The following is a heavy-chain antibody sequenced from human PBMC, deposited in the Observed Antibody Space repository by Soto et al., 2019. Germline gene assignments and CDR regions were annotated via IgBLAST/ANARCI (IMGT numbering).Heavy chain of an antibody. V-gene: IGHV3-33*01. Sequence: QVQLVESGGGVVQPGRSLRLSCAASGFTFSSYGMHWVRQAPGKGLEWVAVIWHDGSNKYYADSVKGRFTISRDNSKNTLYLQMNSLRAEDTAVYYCARAPRLIWDYYGSGAFDYWGQGTLVTVSS. CDR1: GFTFSSYG. CDR3: ARAPRLIWDYYGSGAFDY. J-gene: IGHJ4*02. D-gene: IGHD3-10*01. CDR2: IWHDGSNK.